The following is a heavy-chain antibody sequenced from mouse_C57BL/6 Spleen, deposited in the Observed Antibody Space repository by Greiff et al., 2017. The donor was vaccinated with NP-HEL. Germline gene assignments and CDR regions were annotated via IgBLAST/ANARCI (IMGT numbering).Heavy chain of an antibody. J-gene: IGHJ1*03. V-gene: IGHV1-81*01. Sequence: VQLQESGAELARPGASVKLSCKASGYTFTSYGISWVKQRTGQGLEWIGEIYPRSGNTYYNEKFKGKATLTADKSSSTAYMELRSLTSEDSAVYFCARVYDDAYWYFEVWGTGTTVTVSS. CDR3: ARVYDDAYWYFEV. CDR2: IYPRSGNT. CDR1: GYTFTSYG. D-gene: IGHD2-3*01.